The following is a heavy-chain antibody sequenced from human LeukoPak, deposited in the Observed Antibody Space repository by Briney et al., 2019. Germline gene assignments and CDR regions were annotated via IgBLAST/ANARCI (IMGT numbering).Heavy chain of an antibody. V-gene: IGHV1-2*02. D-gene: IGHD5-18*01. CDR1: GYTFTGYY. J-gene: IGHJ4*02. CDR2: INPYSGGT. Sequence: ASVKVSCKASGYTFTGYYMHWVRQARGQGLEWMGWINPYSGGTNYAQKFQGRVTMTRDTSISTAYMELSRLRSDDTAVYYCARGQTQLWFDYWGQGTLVTVSS. CDR3: ARGQTQLWFDY.